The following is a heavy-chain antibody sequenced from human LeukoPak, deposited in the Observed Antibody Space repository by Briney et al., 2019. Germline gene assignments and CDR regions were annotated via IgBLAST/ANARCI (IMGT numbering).Heavy chain of an antibody. CDR3: AKVPYSNYEEVGY. Sequence: GGSLRLSCAASGFTFSSHAMHWVRQAPGKGLEWVAVISYDGSNKYYADSVKGRFTISRDNSKNTLYLQMNSLRAEDTAVYYCAKVPYSNYEEVGYWGQGTLVTVSS. D-gene: IGHD4-4*01. CDR2: ISYDGSNK. J-gene: IGHJ4*02. CDR1: GFTFSSHA. V-gene: IGHV3-30-3*01.